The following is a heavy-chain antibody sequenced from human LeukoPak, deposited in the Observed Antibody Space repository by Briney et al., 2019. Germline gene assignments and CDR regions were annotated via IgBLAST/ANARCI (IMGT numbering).Heavy chain of an antibody. J-gene: IGHJ4*02. CDR1: GFTFSSYS. D-gene: IGHD4-17*01. V-gene: IGHV3-21*01. Sequence: GGSLRLSXAASGFTFSSYSMNWVRQTPGKGLEWVSSISSSSSYIYYADSVKGRFTISRDNAKNSLYLQMNSLRAEDTAVYYCATGPPRDDYGDYPPRDYWGQGTLVTVSS. CDR2: ISSSSSYI. CDR3: ATGPPRDDYGDYPPRDY.